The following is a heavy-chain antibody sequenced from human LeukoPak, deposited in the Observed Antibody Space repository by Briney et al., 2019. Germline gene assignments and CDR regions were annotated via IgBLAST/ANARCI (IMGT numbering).Heavy chain of an antibody. CDR1: GFTFSRHW. Sequence: GGSLRLSCAASGFTFSRHWMYWVRQAPGKGLEWVANIKQDGSAKPYVDSVKGRFTISRDNAKNSLYLQMSNLRAEDTAVYFCARGGGLDVWGQGATVTVSS. CDR3: ARGGGLDV. CDR2: IKQDGSAK. J-gene: IGHJ6*02. D-gene: IGHD3-16*01. V-gene: IGHV3-7*03.